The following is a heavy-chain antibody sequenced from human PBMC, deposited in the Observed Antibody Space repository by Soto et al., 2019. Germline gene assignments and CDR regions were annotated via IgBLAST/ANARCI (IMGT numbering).Heavy chain of an antibody. CDR2: ISASGDST. D-gene: IGHD4-4*01. CDR1: GFTFSNYG. CDR3: AKDVAVARRYSFDY. Sequence: EVQLSESGGGLVQPGGSLRLSCAASGFTFSNYGMSWVRQAPGKGLEWVTDISASGDSTDYADTVKGRFRISKDKSKNTLYLQMNSLRAEDTAVYFCAKDVAVARRYSFDYWGQGTLVTVSS. V-gene: IGHV3-23*01. J-gene: IGHJ4*02.